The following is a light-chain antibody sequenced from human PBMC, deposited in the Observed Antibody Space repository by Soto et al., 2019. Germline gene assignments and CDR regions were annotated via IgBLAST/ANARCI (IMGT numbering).Light chain of an antibody. CDR1: SSDVGGYNY. V-gene: IGLV2-14*01. J-gene: IGLJ1*01. Sequence: LTQPASVSWSPGQSITISCTVTSSDVGGYNYVSWYQQHPGKAPKLIIYEVTNRPSGVSNRFSGSKSGNTASLTISGLQAEDEADYYCSSYTSRFTYVFGTGTKVTVL. CDR2: EVT. CDR3: SSYTSRFTYV.